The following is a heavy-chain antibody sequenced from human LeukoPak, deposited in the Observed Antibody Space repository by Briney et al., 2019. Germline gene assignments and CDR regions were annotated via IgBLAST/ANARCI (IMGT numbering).Heavy chain of an antibody. CDR3: AREKGDYDSSGRHYHDYMDV. Sequence: SETLSLTCTVSGGSINSDYWSWIRQPPGKGLEWIGYIYYSGSTNYNPSLKSRVTMSVDTSKNQFSLKLSSVTAADTAVYYCAREKGDYDSSGRHYHDYMDVWGKGTTVTVSS. V-gene: IGHV4-59*01. CDR2: IYYSGST. CDR1: GGSINSDY. J-gene: IGHJ6*03. D-gene: IGHD3-22*01.